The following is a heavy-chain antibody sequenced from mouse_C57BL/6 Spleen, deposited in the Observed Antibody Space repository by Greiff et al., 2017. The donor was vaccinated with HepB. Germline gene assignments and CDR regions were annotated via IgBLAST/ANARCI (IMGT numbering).Heavy chain of an antibody. CDR1: GFSLTSYG. Sequence: VMLVESGPGLVAPSQSLSITCTVSGFSLTSYGVHWVRQPPGKGLEWLVVIWSDGSTTYNSALKSRLSISKDNSKSQVFLKMNSLQTDDTAMYYCARHGGLLRSYYAMDYWGQGTSVTVSS. V-gene: IGHV2-6-1*01. D-gene: IGHD2-3*01. CDR2: IWSDGST. J-gene: IGHJ4*01. CDR3: ARHGGLLRSYYAMDY.